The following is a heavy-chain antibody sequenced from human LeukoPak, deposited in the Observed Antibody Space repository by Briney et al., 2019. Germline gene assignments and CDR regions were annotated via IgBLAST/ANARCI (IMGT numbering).Heavy chain of an antibody. CDR1: GGSISSYY. CDR2: IYYSGST. Sequence: PSETLSLTCTVSGGSISSYYWSWIRQPPGKGLEWIGYIYYSGSTNYNPSLKSRVTISVDTSKNQFSLKLSSVTAADTAVYYCARVRVVTIIFDYWGQGTLVTVSS. D-gene: IGHD5-12*01. CDR3: ARVRVVTIIFDY. V-gene: IGHV4-59*01. J-gene: IGHJ4*02.